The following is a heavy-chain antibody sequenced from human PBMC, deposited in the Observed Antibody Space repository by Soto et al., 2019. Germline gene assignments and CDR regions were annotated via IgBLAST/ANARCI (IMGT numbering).Heavy chain of an antibody. D-gene: IGHD6-25*01. Sequence: ASVKVSCKASGFTFITYDFSWVRQAAGQGLEWMGWMNPNNGNAGFAQKFRDRITMTRNTSISTAYLELSSLRSDDSAVYFCARRKERSGPYYLDLWGQGTQVTVSS. CDR1: GFTFITYD. J-gene: IGHJ4*02. CDR2: MNPNNGNA. V-gene: IGHV1-8*01. CDR3: ARRKERSGPYYLDL.